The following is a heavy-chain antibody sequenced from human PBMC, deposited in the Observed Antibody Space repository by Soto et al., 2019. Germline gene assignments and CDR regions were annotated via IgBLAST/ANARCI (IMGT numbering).Heavy chain of an antibody. CDR2: IYYSGST. V-gene: IGHV4-31*03. D-gene: IGHD3-10*01. Sequence: LSLTCTVSGGSISSGGYYWSWIRQHPGKGLEWIGYIYYSGSTYYNPSLKSRVTISVDTSKNQFSLKLSSVTAADTAVYYCAREVRQVGGSGSHFDYWGQGTLVTVSS. CDR3: AREVRQVGGSGSHFDY. J-gene: IGHJ4*02. CDR1: GGSISSGGYY.